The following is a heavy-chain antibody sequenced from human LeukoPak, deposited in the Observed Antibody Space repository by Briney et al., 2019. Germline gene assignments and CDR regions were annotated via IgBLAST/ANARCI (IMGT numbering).Heavy chain of an antibody. Sequence: GGSLRLSCAASGFTFSSYSMNWVRQAPGKGLEWVSSISSSSSYIYYADSVKGRFTISRDNAKNPLYLQMNSLRAEDTAVYYCARDRSSKEGNYWGQGTLVTVSS. CDR1: GFTFSSYS. CDR3: ARDRSSKEGNY. V-gene: IGHV3-21*01. J-gene: IGHJ4*02. CDR2: ISSSSSYI. D-gene: IGHD3-10*01.